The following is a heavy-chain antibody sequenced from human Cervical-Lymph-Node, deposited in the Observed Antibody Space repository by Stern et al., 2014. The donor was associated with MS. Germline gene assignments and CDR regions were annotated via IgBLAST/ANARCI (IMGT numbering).Heavy chain of an antibody. CDR1: GYSFTSYW. CDR2: IYPGDSDT. D-gene: IGHD2-8*01. Sequence: VQLVESGAEVKKPGESLKISCKGSGYSFTSYWIGWVRQMPGKGLEWMGIIYPGDSDTRYSPSFQGKVTISADKSISTAYLQGSSLKASDTAMYYCARHRPDCTNGVCYWDPQNYGMDVWGQGTTVTVSS. V-gene: IGHV5-51*01. J-gene: IGHJ6*02. CDR3: ARHRPDCTNGVCYWDPQNYGMDV.